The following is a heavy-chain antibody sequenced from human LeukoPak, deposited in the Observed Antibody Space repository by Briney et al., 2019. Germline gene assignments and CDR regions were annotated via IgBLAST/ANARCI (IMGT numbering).Heavy chain of an antibody. Sequence: ASVKVSCKASGYTFTGYYMHWVRQAPGQGLEWMGWINPNSGGTNYAQKFQGRVTMTRDTSISTAYMELSRLRSDDTAVYYCARDRPYYYDSSGYYYETLFDYWGQGTLVTVSS. CDR2: INPNSGGT. CDR3: ARDRPYYYDSSGYYYETLFDY. D-gene: IGHD3-22*01. V-gene: IGHV1-2*02. J-gene: IGHJ4*02. CDR1: GYTFTGYY.